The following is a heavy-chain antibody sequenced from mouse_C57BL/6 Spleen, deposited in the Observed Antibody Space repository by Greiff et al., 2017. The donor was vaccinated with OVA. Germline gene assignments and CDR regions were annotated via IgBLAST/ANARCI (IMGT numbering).Heavy chain of an antibody. Sequence: VQLQQPGTELVKPGASVKLSCKASGYTFTSYWMHWVKQRPGQGLEWIGNINPSNGGTNYNEKFKSKATLTVDKSSSTAYMHLSSLTSEDSAFYYCASPYLVTLYFDVWGTGATVTVSS. V-gene: IGHV1-53*01. D-gene: IGHD2-10*02. CDR1: GYTFTSYW. J-gene: IGHJ1*03. CDR3: ASPYLVTLYFDV. CDR2: INPSNGGT.